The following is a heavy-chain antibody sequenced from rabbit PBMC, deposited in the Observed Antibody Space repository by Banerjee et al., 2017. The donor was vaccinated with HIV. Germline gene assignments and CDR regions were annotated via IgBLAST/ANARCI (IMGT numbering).Heavy chain of an antibody. CDR1: GFSFSNKAV. D-gene: IGHD4-1*01. V-gene: IGHV1S45*01. CDR2: INPSGST. J-gene: IGHJ4*01. CDR3: ARDLTDAVGWKFGW. Sequence: QEQLVESGGGLVKPEGSLKLSCTASGFSFSNKAVMCWVRQAPGKGLEWIAIINPSGSTASPSSLLGRFSISQTSSSTVPLPFAGLTFSHSATCVLARDLTDAVGWKFGWWGQGTLVTVS.